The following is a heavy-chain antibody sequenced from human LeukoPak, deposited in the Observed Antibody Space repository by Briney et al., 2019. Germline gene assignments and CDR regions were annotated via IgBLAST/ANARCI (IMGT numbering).Heavy chain of an antibody. J-gene: IGHJ4*02. CDR2: VKSKTDGGTT. V-gene: IGHV3-15*01. CDR3: TTGGSGYSFGY. Sequence: NPGGSLRLSCAASGITLRNAWMSWVRQAPGKGLEWVGRVKSKTDGGTTDYAAPLKGRFTISRDDSQNTLYLQMDSLKTEDTAVYFCTTGGSGYSFGYWGQGTLVTVSS. D-gene: IGHD5-18*01. CDR1: GITLRNAW.